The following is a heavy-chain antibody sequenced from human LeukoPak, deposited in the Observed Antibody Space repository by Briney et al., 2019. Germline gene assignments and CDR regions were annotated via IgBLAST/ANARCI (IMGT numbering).Heavy chain of an antibody. J-gene: IGHJ6*02. V-gene: IGHV1-46*01. CDR1: GYTFTSYY. CDR3: ARASRDCSGGSCYAYYYYGMDV. CDR2: INPSGGST. D-gene: IGHD2-15*01. Sequence: GASVKVSCKASGYTFTSYYMHWVRQAPGQGLEWMGIINPSGGSTSYAQKFQGRVTMTRDTSTSTAYMELRSLRSNDTAVYYCARASRDCSGGSCYAYYYYGMDVWGQGTTVTVSS.